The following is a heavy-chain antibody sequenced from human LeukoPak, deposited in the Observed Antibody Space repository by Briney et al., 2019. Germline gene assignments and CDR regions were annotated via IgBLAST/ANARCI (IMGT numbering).Heavy chain of an antibody. CDR2: MYYSEST. V-gene: IGHV4-39*01. Sequence: SETLSLACTVSGCSISSNSYDWGWLRQPPGKGLQWIGTMYYSESTSYNPSLKRRDTISVDTSKNQFALKLSSVTAAGTAVYYCGRFVGATKKYYFDYWGQGSLVSV. CDR1: GCSISSNSYD. J-gene: IGHJ4*02. CDR3: GRFVGATKKYYFDY. D-gene: IGHD1-26*01.